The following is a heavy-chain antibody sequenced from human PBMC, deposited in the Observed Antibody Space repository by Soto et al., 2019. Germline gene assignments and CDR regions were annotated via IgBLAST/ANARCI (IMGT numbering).Heavy chain of an antibody. J-gene: IGHJ4*02. CDR2: MYYSGRT. CDR3: ARAGAATLSDY. D-gene: IGHD2-15*01. V-gene: IGHV4-59*01. Sequence: PSETLSLTCTVSGVSISNYYWSWIRQPPGKGLEWIGYMYYSGRTNYNPSLKRRVTISVDTSKNQFSLKLRSVTAADTAVYYCARAGAATLSDYWGQGTLVTVSS. CDR1: GVSISNYY.